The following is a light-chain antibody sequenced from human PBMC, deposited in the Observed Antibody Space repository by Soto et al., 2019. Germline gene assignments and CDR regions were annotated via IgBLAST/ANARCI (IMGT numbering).Light chain of an antibody. V-gene: IGLV8-61*01. Sequence: QTVVTQEPSFSVSPGGTVTLTCGLNSGSVSTTYYPSWYQQTPGRPPRTLIYDTSTRSSGVPDRFSGSILGNKAALTITGAQGDDECDYSCMIYLGSGVSVFGGGTKLTVL. CDR2: DTS. CDR1: SGSVSTTYY. CDR3: MIYLGSGVSV. J-gene: IGLJ3*02.